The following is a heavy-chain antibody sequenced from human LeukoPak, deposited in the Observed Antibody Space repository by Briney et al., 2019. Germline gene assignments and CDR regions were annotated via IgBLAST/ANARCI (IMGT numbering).Heavy chain of an antibody. CDR3: ARGGDYGDN. D-gene: IGHD4-17*01. J-gene: IGHJ4*02. V-gene: IGHV3-30*03. CDR1: GFTFSSYG. CDR2: ISYDGSNK. Sequence: PGGSLRLSCAASGFTFSSYGMHWVRQAPDKGLEWVAVISYDGSNKYYADSVKGRFTISRDNSKNTLYLQMDSLRAEDTAVYYCARGGDYGDNWGQGTLVTVSS.